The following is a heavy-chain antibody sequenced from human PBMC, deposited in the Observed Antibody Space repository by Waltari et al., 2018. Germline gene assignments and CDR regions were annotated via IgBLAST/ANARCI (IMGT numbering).Heavy chain of an antibody. V-gene: IGHV4-39*01. CDR3: ARHTAGASNLFDY. D-gene: IGHD4-4*01. J-gene: IGHJ4*02. CDR1: GGSIRSSSYY. Sequence: QLQLQESGPGLVKPSETLSLTCTVSGGSIRSSSYYWGWIRQPPGKGLEWIGSIYYSGSTYYNPSLKSRVTISVDTSKNQFSLKLSSVTAADTAVYYCARHTAGASNLFDYWGQGTLVTVSS. CDR2: IYYSGST.